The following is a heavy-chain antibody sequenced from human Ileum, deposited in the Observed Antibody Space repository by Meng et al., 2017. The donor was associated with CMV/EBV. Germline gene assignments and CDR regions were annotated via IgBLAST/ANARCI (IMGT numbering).Heavy chain of an antibody. D-gene: IGHD6-6*01. CDR2: IKQDGSEK. CDR1: GFSFSSYW. Sequence: GESLKISCAASGFSFSSYWMSWVRQAPGKGLEWVANIKQDGSEKYYVDSVKGRFTISRDNTENSLFLQMNTLRAEDTAVYYCATTSGSSYWGQGALVTGAS. V-gene: IGHV3-7*01. CDR3: ATTSGSSY. J-gene: IGHJ4*02.